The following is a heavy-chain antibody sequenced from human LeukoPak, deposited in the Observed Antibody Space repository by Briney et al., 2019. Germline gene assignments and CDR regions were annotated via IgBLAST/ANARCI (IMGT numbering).Heavy chain of an antibody. Sequence: GGSLRLSCAASGFTVSSNYMSWVRQAPGKGLEWVSVIYSGGSTYYADSVKGRFTISRDNSKNTLYLQMNSLRAEDTAVYYCARGRGDYDQTPYFDYWGQGTLVTVSS. D-gene: IGHD4-17*01. CDR1: GFTVSSNY. V-gene: IGHV3-66*01. CDR2: IYSGGST. J-gene: IGHJ4*02. CDR3: ARGRGDYDQTPYFDY.